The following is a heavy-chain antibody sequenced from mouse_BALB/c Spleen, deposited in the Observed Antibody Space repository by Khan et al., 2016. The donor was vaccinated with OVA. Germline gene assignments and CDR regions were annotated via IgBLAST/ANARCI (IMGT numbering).Heavy chain of an antibody. CDR2: IIPHIGET. D-gene: IGHD1-1*01. CDR3: ARIYGRDFDY. Sequence: VRLQQSGPELVKPAPSVKLSCKASGYSFTGYFMNWVMQSHGKSLEWIVRIIPHIGETFYNQTFKGQATLTVDESYSTAHLELRSLASEDSAVYYCARIYGRDFDYWGQGTTLTVSS. CDR1: GYSFTGYF. J-gene: IGHJ2*01. V-gene: IGHV1-20*02.